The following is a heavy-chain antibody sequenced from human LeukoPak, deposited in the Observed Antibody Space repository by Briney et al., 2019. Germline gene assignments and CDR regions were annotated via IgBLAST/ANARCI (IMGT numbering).Heavy chain of an antibody. CDR3: ARDFDY. CDR2: ITHSGST. Sequence: SETLSLTCTVSGGSISSYYWSWIRQPPGKGLEWIGEITHSGSTNYNPSLKSRVTISVDTSKNQFSLKLSSVTAADTAVYYCARDFDYWGQGTLVTVSP. CDR1: GGSISSYY. V-gene: IGHV4-34*01. J-gene: IGHJ4*02.